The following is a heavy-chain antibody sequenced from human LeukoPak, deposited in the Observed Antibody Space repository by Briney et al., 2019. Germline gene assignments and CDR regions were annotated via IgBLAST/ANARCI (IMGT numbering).Heavy chain of an antibody. V-gene: IGHV4-34*01. D-gene: IGHD6-19*01. Sequence: SETLALTCAVYGGAFSGYYGSWIRQPPGKGLEWIGEINHSGSTNYNPSLKSRVTISVDTSKNQFSLKLSSVTAADTAVYYCARGGWHLPFARFDYWGQGPLVTVSS. CDR2: INHSGST. CDR3: ARGGWHLPFARFDY. CDR1: GGAFSGYY. J-gene: IGHJ4*02.